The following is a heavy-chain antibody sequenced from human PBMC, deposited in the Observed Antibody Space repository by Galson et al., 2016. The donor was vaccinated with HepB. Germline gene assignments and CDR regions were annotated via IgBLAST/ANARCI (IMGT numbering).Heavy chain of an antibody. J-gene: IGHJ3*01. V-gene: IGHV4-61*01. D-gene: IGHD6-13*01. Sequence: ETLSLTCNVSGGSVSSKNYYWTWIRPAPGRGPEWIGYIYYTGITRYKDSLKSRVTLSIDTSKNQWSLRLRCVTAADTAVYYCAGGVVMAAVGTVLLHVAFDLWGQGTKVTVSS. CDR2: IYYTGIT. CDR3: AGGVVMAAVGTVLLHVAFDL. CDR1: GGSVSSKNYY.